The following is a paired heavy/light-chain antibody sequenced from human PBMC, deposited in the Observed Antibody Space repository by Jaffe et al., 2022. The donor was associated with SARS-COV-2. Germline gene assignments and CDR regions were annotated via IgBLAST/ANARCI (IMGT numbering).Heavy chain of an antibody. CDR3: ATSRTTAGAFDI. V-gene: IGHV3-15*01. D-gene: IGHD6-13*01. J-gene: IGHJ3*02. CDR1: GFTSSDVW. CDR2: IKSKPSGGTT. Sequence: EVQVVESGGGLVKPGESLRLSCAASGFTSSDVWMGWVRQAPGKGLEWVGRIKSKPSGGTTDFTAPVKGRFTISRDESTNTLFLQMNSLKTEDTAVYYCATSRTTAGAFDIWGQGTMVTVSS.
Light chain of an antibody. V-gene: IGKV2-24*01. CDR2: KIS. CDR1: QSLVHSDGNTY. J-gene: IGKJ2*01. Sequence: DIVMTQTPLSSPVTLGQPASISCRSSQSLVHSDGNTYLSWLQQRPGQPPRLLIYKISNRFSGVPDRFSGSGAGTDFTLKISRVEAEDVGVYYCMHATQFPYTFGQGTKLEI. CDR3: MHATQFPYT.